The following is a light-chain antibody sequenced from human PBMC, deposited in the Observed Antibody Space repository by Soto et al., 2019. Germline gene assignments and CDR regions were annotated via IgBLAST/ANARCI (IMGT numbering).Light chain of an antibody. CDR3: QQRDYWQVT. CDR2: DVS. J-gene: IGKJ5*01. CDR1: QSVSSR. Sequence: EFVLTQSPGTLSLSPGERATLSCRASQSVSSRLAWYQQKPGQAPRLLIYDVSNRATGIPARFSGSGSGTDFALTISSLEPEDFAVYYCQQRDYWQVTFGQGTRLEI. V-gene: IGKV3-11*01.